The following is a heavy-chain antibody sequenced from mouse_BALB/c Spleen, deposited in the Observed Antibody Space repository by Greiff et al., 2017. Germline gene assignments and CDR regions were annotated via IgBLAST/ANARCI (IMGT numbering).Heavy chain of an antibody. D-gene: IGHD2-1*01. CDR3: GRWDGNYEDAMDY. V-gene: IGHV1-37*01. CDR1: GYSFTGYF. J-gene: IGHJ4*01. Sequence: EVKLMESGPELVKPGASVKISCKASGYSFTGYFMNWVKQSHGKSLEWIARINPYNGDTFYNQKFKGKATLTVDKSSSTAHMELLSLTSEDSAVYYCGRWDGNYEDAMDYWGQGTSVTVSS. CDR2: INPYNGDT.